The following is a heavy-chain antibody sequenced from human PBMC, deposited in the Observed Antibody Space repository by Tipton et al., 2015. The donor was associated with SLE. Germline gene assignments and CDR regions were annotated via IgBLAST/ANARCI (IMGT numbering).Heavy chain of an antibody. J-gene: IGHJ5*02. Sequence: GLVKPSETLSLTCDVYGGSFSGYYWTWIRRHPGRGLEWIAYIDHSGSRYYNPSLQSRATISVDTSKKQFSLRVKSVTAADTAIYYCARGRIGAADLDPWGQGARVTVSS. CDR1: GGSFSGYY. V-gene: IGHV4-34*09. CDR2: IDHSGSR. CDR3: ARGRIGAADLDP. D-gene: IGHD6-13*01.